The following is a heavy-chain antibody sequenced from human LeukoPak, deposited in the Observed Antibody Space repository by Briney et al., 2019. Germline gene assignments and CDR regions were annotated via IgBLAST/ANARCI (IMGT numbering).Heavy chain of an antibody. CDR2: ISYDGSNK. Sequence: GGSLRLSCAASGFTFSHYGTHWVRQAPGKGLEWVAVISYDGSNKYYADSVKGRFTISRDNSKNTLYLQMNSLRAEDTAVYYCAKAHNLRYFDWLSLDYWGQGTLVTVSS. V-gene: IGHV3-30*18. CDR3: AKAHNLRYFDWLSLDY. D-gene: IGHD3-9*01. CDR1: GFTFSHYG. J-gene: IGHJ4*02.